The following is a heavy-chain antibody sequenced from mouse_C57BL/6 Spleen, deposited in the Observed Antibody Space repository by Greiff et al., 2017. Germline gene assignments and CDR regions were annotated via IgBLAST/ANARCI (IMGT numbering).Heavy chain of an antibody. V-gene: IGHV1-9*01. J-gene: IGHJ4*01. CDR1: GYTFTGYW. CDR3: ERGGCAMDD. Sequence: VQLQQAGAELMKPGASVKLSCKATGYTFTGYWIEWVKQRPGPGLEWIGEFLPGRGCSNYNEKFKGKATFTASTSSNTAYMQLSSLTTKDSAIYVGERGGCAMDDWGQGTSVTVSS. CDR2: FLPGRGCS.